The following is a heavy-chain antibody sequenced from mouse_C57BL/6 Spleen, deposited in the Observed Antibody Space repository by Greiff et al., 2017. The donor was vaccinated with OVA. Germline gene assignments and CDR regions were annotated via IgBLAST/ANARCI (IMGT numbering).Heavy chain of an antibody. CDR1: GFTFSSYA. CDR3: TRDGYAYGYDRYFDV. V-gene: IGHV5-9-1*02. Sequence: EVKVVESGEGLVKPGGSLKLSCAASGFTFSSYAMSWVRQTPEKRLEWVAYISSGGDYIYYADTVKGRFTISRDNARNTLYLQMSSLKSEDTAMYYCTRDGYAYGYDRYFDVWGTGTTVTVSS. CDR2: ISSGGDYI. J-gene: IGHJ1*03. D-gene: IGHD2-2*01.